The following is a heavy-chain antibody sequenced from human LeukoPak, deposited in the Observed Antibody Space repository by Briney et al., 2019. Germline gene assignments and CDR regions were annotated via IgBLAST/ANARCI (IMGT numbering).Heavy chain of an antibody. V-gene: IGHV4-39*01. CDR3: ARPYYSNYYYDH. J-gene: IGHJ4*02. D-gene: IGHD4-11*01. Sequence: SETLSLTCTVSGGSISSSSYYWGWLRQPPGKGREGIGSIYYSGSTYDNPSLKSRVTISVNTSKNQFSLKLSSVTAADTAVYYCARPYYSNYYYDHWGQGTLVTVSS. CDR1: GGSISSSSYY. CDR2: IYYSGST.